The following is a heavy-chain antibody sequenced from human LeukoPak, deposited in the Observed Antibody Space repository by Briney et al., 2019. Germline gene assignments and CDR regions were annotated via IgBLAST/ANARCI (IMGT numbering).Heavy chain of an antibody. Sequence: PGGSLRLSCEASGFNFSNYWMSWVRQAPGKGLEWVANIKYDGSETYYVDSVKGRFTISRDNGKNSLYVQMNSLSVEDTAVYYCATYSTLNARDFQHWGQGTLVIVSS. CDR2: IKYDGSET. CDR3: ATYSTLNARDFQH. D-gene: IGHD2/OR15-2a*01. J-gene: IGHJ1*01. CDR1: GFNFSNYW. V-gene: IGHV3-7*01.